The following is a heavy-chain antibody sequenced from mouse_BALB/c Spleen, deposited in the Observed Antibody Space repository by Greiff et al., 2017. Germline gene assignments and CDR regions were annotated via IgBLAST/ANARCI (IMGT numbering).Heavy chain of an antibody. J-gene: IGHJ2*01. Sequence: QPGAELVKPGASVKMSCKASGYTFTSYNMHWVKQTPGQGLEWIGAIYPGNGDTSYNQKFKGKATLTADKSSSTAYMQLSSLTSEDSAVYYCARGVAIDYWGQGTTLTVSS. CDR3: ARGVAIDY. CDR1: GYTFTSYN. CDR2: IYPGNGDT. D-gene: IGHD1-1*01. V-gene: IGHV1-12*01.